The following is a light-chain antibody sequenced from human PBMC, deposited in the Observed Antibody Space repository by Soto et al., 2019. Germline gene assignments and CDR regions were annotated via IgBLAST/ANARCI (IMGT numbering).Light chain of an antibody. CDR1: QSVSSSY. CDR3: QQYSSSGT. Sequence: EIVMTQSPVTLSVSPGERATLSCRASQSVSSSYLAWYQQKPGQAPRLLIYGASNRATGIPDRFSGSGSETDFTLTISRLEPEDFAVYYCQQYSSSGTFGQGTKVDIK. J-gene: IGKJ1*01. CDR2: GAS. V-gene: IGKV3-20*01.